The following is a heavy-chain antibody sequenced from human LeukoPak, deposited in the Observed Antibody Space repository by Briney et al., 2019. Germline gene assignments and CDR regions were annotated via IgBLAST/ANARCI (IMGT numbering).Heavy chain of an antibody. J-gene: IGHJ6*03. CDR3: ARAGYSSGWSNYFYYMDA. D-gene: IGHD6-19*01. Sequence: PGGSLRLSCEASGFTFSSYWMSWVRQAPGKGLEWVANIKRDGSEKYYVDSVEGRFTISRDNAKNSLYLQINSVRAEDTAVYFCARAGYSSGWSNYFYYMDAWGTGTTVTVSS. CDR2: IKRDGSEK. CDR1: GFTFSSYW. V-gene: IGHV3-7*01.